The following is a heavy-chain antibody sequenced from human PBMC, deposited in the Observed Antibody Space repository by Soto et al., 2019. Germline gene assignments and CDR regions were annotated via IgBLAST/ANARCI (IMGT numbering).Heavy chain of an antibody. CDR2: ISGSGGST. D-gene: IGHD3-10*01. V-gene: IGHV3-23*01. CDR1: GFTFSSYA. Sequence: GGSLRLSCAASGFTFSSYAMSWVRQAPGKGLEWVSAISGSGGSTYYADSVKGRFTISRDNSKNTLYLQMNSLRAEDTAVYYCAKWPQTELVGENWFDPWGQGTLVTVSS. CDR3: AKWPQTELVGENWFDP. J-gene: IGHJ5*02.